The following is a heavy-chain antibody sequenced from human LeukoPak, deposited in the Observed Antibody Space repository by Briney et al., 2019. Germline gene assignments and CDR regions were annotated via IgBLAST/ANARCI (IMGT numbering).Heavy chain of an antibody. J-gene: IGHJ4*02. Sequence: ASVKVSCKATGYRFTSYSISWVRQAPGQGLEWVGWINAYNGNTNYAQKLQGRVTMTTDTSTSTAYMELRSLRFDDTAVYYCARRQGTTLSFDYWGQGTLVTVSS. CDR3: ARRQGTTLSFDY. V-gene: IGHV1-18*01. D-gene: IGHD1-1*01. CDR1: GYRFTSYS. CDR2: INAYNGNT.